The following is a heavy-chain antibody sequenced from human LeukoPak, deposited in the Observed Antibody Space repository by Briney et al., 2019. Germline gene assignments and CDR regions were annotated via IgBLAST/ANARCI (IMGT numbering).Heavy chain of an antibody. D-gene: IGHD3-3*01. V-gene: IGHV1-69*05. CDR1: GGTFSSYA. CDR2: LIPIFGTA. CDR3: ARRTQYYDFWSGQSHENWFDP. J-gene: IGHJ5*02. Sequence: SVKVSCKASGGTFSSYAISWVRQAPGQGLEWMGGLIPIFGTANYAQKFQGRVTITTDESTSTAYMELSSLRSEDTAVYYCARRTQYYDFWSGQSHENWFDPWGQGTLVTVSS.